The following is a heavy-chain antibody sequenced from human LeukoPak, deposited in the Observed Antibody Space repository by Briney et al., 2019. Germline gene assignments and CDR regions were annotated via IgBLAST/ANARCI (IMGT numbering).Heavy chain of an antibody. CDR1: GGSISSGRYY. CDR2: IYSSGST. J-gene: IGHJ6*03. Sequence: PAETLSLTCTVSGGSISSGRYYWSWLRQPAGKGLEWIGRIYSSGSTNYNPSRRSRATISIDTSSNEFSLKLSSVTAADTAVYYCVSSGYNPRFYYYYLDVWGKGTTVTISS. V-gene: IGHV4-61*02. D-gene: IGHD3-22*01. CDR3: VSSGYNPRFYYYYLDV.